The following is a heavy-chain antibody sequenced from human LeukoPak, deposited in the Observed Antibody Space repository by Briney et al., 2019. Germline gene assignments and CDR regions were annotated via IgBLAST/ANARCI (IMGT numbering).Heavy chain of an antibody. CDR2: ISYDGSNK. J-gene: IGHJ4*02. CDR3: ARVISPTGFDY. V-gene: IGHV3-30-3*01. D-gene: IGHD4-11*01. CDR1: GFTFSSYA. Sequence: PGGSLRLSCAASGFTFSSYAMHWVRQAPGKGLEWVAVISYDGSNKYYADSVKGRFTISRDNSKNTLYLQMNSLRAEDTAVYYCARVISPTGFDYWGQGTLVTVSS.